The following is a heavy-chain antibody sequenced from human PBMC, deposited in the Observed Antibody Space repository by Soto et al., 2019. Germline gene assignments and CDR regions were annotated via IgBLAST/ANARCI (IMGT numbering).Heavy chain of an antibody. Sequence: GGSLRLSCAASGFTISSNAMYWVRQAPGKGLEWVSAISDRGDTTHYADSVKGRFTISRDTSKNTLYLQLNTLRADDTAVYYCAKDKPGTTSFDYWGQGTLVTVAS. D-gene: IGHD1-1*01. CDR1: GFTISSNA. V-gene: IGHV3-23*01. CDR2: ISDRGDTT. J-gene: IGHJ4*02. CDR3: AKDKPGTTSFDY.